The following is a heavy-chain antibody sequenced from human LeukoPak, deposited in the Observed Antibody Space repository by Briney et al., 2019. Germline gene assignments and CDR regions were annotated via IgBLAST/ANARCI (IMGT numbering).Heavy chain of an antibody. J-gene: IGHJ4*02. Sequence: SETLSITCAVYGGSFSGYYWSWIRQPPGKGLEWIGEINHSGSTNYNPSLKSRVTISVDTSKNQFSLKLSSVTAADTAVYYCARGYIAARLWGQGTLVTVSS. V-gene: IGHV4-34*01. D-gene: IGHD6-6*01. CDR1: GGSFSGYY. CDR3: ARGYIAARL. CDR2: INHSGST.